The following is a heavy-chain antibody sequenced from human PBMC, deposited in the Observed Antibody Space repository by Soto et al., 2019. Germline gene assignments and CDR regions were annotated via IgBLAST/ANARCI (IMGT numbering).Heavy chain of an antibody. CDR3: TTDGATIFFDP. CDR2: IDPKSGDT. Sequence: ASVKVSCKASGYTFTENQIHWLRRAPGQRLEWMGRIDPKSGDTTFAQTYQGRVTMTRDTSSNTVYMELTRLTSEDTALYFCTTDGATIFFDPRGQGTLVTVSS. V-gene: IGHV1-2*02. D-gene: IGHD3-10*02. J-gene: IGHJ5*02. CDR1: GYTFTENQ.